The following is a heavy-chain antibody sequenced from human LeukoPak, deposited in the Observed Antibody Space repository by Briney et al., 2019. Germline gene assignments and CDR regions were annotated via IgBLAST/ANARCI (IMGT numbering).Heavy chain of an antibody. CDR3: ARGTDSSKVGF. D-gene: IGHD6-13*01. J-gene: IGHJ4*02. V-gene: IGHV4-59*01. CDR2: IHFSGTM. Sequence: SETLSLTCTVSGGPINGYYSNWVRQPPGKGLEWIGCIHFSGTMHYNPSLESRVSFSVDTSKNQFSLKLTSVTAADTAVYYCARGTDSSKVGFWGQGTLVTVS. CDR1: GGPINGYY.